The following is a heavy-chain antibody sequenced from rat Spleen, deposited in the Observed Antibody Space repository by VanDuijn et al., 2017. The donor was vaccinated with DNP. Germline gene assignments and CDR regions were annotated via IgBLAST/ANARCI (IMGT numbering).Heavy chain of an antibody. CDR1: GFIFTNYY. CDR2: IRYDGSST. J-gene: IGHJ2*01. CDR3: VGGYYH. Sequence: EVQLVESGGGLVQPGRSLKLSCAASGFIFTNYYMAWVRQSPEKGLEWVAYIRYDGSSTYHRDSVKGRFTISRDNAKSSLYLQMDSLRSEDTATYYCVGGYYHSGQGVMVTVSS. D-gene: IGHD1-12*03. V-gene: IGHV5-7*01.